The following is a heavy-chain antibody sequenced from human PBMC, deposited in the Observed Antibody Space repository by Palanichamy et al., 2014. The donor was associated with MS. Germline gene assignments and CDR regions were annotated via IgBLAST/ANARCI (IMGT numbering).Heavy chain of an antibody. V-gene: IGHV2-5*02. CDR1: GFSLKTSGVG. CDR3: AHKRSDYAENWFDP. Sequence: QITLKESGPALVKPTQTLTVTCTFSGFSLKTSGVGVGWIRQPPGKALEWLGIIYWDDETRYNPSLKTRLTITKDTSKNQVVLTMTNMDPVDTATYYCAHKRSDYAENWFDPWGQGTLVTVSS. CDR2: IYWDDET. D-gene: IGHD4-17*01. J-gene: IGHJ5*02.